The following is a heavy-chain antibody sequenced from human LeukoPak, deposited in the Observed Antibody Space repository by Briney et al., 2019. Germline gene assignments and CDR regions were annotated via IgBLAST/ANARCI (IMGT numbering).Heavy chain of an antibody. V-gene: IGHV4-4*02. J-gene: IGHJ3*02. Sequence: SSETLSLTCAVSGGSISSSNWWSWVRQPPGKGLEWIGEIYHSGSTNYNPSLKSRVTISVDKSKNQFSLKLSSVTAADTAVYYCARSRSGYAPDAFDIWGQGTMVTVSS. CDR3: ARSRSGYAPDAFDI. D-gene: IGHD3-3*01. CDR2: IYHSGST. CDR1: GGSISSSNW.